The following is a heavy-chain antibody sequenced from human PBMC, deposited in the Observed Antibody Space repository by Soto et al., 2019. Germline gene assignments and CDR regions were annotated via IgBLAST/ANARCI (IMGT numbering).Heavy chain of an antibody. CDR1: GFTFNYHA. J-gene: IGHJ6*02. D-gene: IGHD1-1*01. CDR3: ARGTTTSALSAIDV. CDR2: ISYDGDNK. Sequence: QVQLVESGGGVVQPGRSLRLSCAASGFTFNYHARNWVRQAPGKGLEWVAVISYDGDNKYIAESVKGRFTSSRDNSKNTVSLHMSSLRAEDTAMYFCARGTTTSALSAIDVWGQGTTVTVSS. V-gene: IGHV3-30-3*01.